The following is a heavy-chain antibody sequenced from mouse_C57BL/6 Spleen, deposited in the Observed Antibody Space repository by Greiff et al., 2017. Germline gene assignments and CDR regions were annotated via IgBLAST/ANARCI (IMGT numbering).Heavy chain of an antibody. CDR1: GYAFTNYL. D-gene: IGHD2-4*01. Sequence: VQLQQSGAELVRPGTSVKVSCKASGYAFTNYLIEWVKQRPGQGLEWIGVINPGSGGTNYNEKFKGKATLTADKSSSTAYMQLSSLTSEDSAVYFWARGEDYDAWFAYWGQGTLVTVSA. CDR2: INPGSGGT. J-gene: IGHJ3*01. V-gene: IGHV1-54*01. CDR3: ARGEDYDAWFAY.